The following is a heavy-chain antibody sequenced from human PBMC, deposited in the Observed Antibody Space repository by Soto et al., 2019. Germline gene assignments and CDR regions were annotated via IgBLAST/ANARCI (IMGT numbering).Heavy chain of an antibody. CDR3: ARVRFLEWYPSGMDV. V-gene: IGHV1-18*01. J-gene: IGHJ6*02. D-gene: IGHD3-3*01. CDR1: GYTFTSYG. CDR2: ISAYNGNT. Sequence: ASVKVSCKASGYTFTSYGISWVRQAPGQGLEWMGWISAYNGNTNYAQKLQGRVTMTTGTSTSTAYMELRSLRSDDTAVYYCARVRFLEWYPSGMDVWGQGTTVTVS.